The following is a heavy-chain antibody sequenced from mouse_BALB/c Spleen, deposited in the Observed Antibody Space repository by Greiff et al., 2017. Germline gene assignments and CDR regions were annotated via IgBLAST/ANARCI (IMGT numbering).Heavy chain of an antibody. D-gene: IGHD2-1*01. J-gene: IGHJ4*01. CDR1: GYTFTDYN. V-gene: IGHV1S29*02. CDR2: IYPYNGGT. Sequence: EVQLQQSGPELVKPGASVKISCKASGYTFTDYNMHWVKQSHGKSLEWIGYIYPYNGGTGYNQKFKSKATLTVDNSSSTAYMELRSLTSEDSAVYYCARSYGNPYAMDYWGQGTSVTVSS. CDR3: ARSYGNPYAMDY.